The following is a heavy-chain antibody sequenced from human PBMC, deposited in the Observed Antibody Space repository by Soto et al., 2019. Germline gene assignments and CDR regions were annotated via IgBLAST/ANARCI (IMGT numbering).Heavy chain of an antibody. Sequence: SETLSLTCTVSGGSISSSSYYWGWIRQPPGKGLEWIGSIYYSGSTYYNPSLKSRVTISVDTSKNQFSLKLSSVTAADTAVYYCARHKSDVFRRNYYFDYWGQGTLVTVSS. D-gene: IGHD1-7*01. CDR1: GGSISSSSYY. CDR3: ARHKSDVFRRNYYFDY. V-gene: IGHV4-39*01. CDR2: IYYSGST. J-gene: IGHJ4*02.